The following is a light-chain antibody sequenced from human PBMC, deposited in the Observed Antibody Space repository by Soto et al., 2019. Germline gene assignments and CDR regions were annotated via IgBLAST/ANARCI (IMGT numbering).Light chain of an antibody. CDR3: GSYTYSSTPYV. V-gene: IGLV2-14*01. Sequence: QSALTQPASVSGSPGQSITISCTGTSSDVGGYNYVSWYQQHPGKAPKLMIYEVSNRPSGVSNRFSGSKSGNTASLTISGLQAEDEADYYCGSYTYSSTPYVFGTGTKLTAL. CDR2: EVS. J-gene: IGLJ1*01. CDR1: SSDVGGYNY.